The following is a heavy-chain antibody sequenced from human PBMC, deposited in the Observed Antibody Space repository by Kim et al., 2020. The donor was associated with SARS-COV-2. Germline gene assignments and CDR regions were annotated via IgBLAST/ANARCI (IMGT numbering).Heavy chain of an antibody. D-gene: IGHD3-10*01. CDR3: ARLTVREGITTTFDY. Sequence: NPSLKGRLTISLDTSRNPFSLKLTSVTAADSAVYYCARLTVREGITTTFDYWGQGTLVTVSS. J-gene: IGHJ4*02. V-gene: IGHV4-31*02.